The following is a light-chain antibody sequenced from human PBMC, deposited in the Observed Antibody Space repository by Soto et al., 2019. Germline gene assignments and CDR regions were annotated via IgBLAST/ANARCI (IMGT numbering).Light chain of an antibody. CDR2: GAS. J-gene: IGKJ1*01. CDR3: QQYGGSPWT. Sequence: DIVLTQSPCTLSLSSGERATLSCMASQSVSSNHLAWYQQKPGQAPRLLIYGASTRATGIPDRFSGSGSGTDFTLTISRLEPEDFAVFYCQQYGGSPWTFGQGTKVDIK. V-gene: IGKV3-20*01. CDR1: QSVSSNH.